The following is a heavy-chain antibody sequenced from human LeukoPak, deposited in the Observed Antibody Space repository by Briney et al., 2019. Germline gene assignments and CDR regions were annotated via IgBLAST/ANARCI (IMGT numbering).Heavy chain of an antibody. CDR2: INPSGGST. D-gene: IGHD3-22*01. V-gene: IGHV1-46*01. CDR3: ARAGVQDSSGYLAAFDI. CDR1: GYTFTHYY. J-gene: IGHJ3*02. Sequence: ASVNVSFMASGYTFTHYYMHWVRQAPGQGLEWMGIINPSGGSTSYAQKFQGRVTMTRDTSTSTVYMELSSLRSDDTAVYYCARAGVQDSSGYLAAFDIWGQGTMVTVSS.